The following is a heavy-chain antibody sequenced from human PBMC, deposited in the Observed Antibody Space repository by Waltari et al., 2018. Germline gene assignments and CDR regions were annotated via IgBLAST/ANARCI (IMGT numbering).Heavy chain of an antibody. V-gene: IGHV4-4*02. Sequence: QLQLQESGPGLVKPSGTLSLSCAVSGDSVSSTNWWSWVRQSPQKGLGWIGQVHGSGRSNYRPSFASRVTVSLDTPNNQFSLKVTAATAADTAVYFCARDRGRGLLLDTWGPGILVTVSP. D-gene: IGHD2-15*01. J-gene: IGHJ4*02. CDR2: VHGSGRS. CDR1: GDSVSSTNW. CDR3: ARDRGRGLLLDT.